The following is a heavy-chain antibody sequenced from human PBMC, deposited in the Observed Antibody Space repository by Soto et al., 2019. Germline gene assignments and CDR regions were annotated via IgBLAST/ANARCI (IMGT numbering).Heavy chain of an antibody. V-gene: IGHV4-34*01. CDR1: GGSFSGYY. CDR3: ARGGIRVRWLQRLGDY. D-gene: IGHD5-12*01. CDR2: INHSGST. Sequence: QVQLQQWGAGLLKPSETLSLTCAVYGGSFSGYYWSWIRQPPGKGLEWIGEINHSGSTNYNPSLKSRVTISVDTSKNQFSLKLTSVTAADTAVYYCARGGIRVRWLQRLGDYWGQGTLVTVSS. J-gene: IGHJ4*02.